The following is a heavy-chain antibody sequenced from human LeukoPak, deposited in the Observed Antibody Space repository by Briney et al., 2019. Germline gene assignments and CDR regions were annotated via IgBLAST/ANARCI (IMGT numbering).Heavy chain of an antibody. CDR1: GFTFSSYW. D-gene: IGHD6-13*01. CDR2: INSDGSST. J-gene: IGHJ4*02. CDR3: ARRIAAAAAPYYFDY. Sequence: GGSLRLSCAASGFTFSSYWMYWVRQAPGKGLLWVSRINSDGSSTSYADSVKGRFTISRDNAKNTLYLQMNSLRAEDTAVYYCARRIAAAAAPYYFDYWGQGTLVTVSS. V-gene: IGHV3-74*01.